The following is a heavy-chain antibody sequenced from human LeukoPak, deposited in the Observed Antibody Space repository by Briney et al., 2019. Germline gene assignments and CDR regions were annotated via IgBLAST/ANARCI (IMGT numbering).Heavy chain of an antibody. CDR1: GFTFSSFT. CDR3: AKTGTVAATGYEAFDV. D-gene: IGHD6-19*01. V-gene: IGHV3-23*01. J-gene: IGHJ3*01. CDR2: ICGSFGTT. Sequence: LAGGSLRLSCAASGFTFSSFTMSWVRQAPGKGLEWVSAICGSFGTTYYADSVKGRFTISRDNSKNTLYLQMNSLRAEDTAVYYCAKTGTVAATGYEAFDVWGQGTMVTVSS.